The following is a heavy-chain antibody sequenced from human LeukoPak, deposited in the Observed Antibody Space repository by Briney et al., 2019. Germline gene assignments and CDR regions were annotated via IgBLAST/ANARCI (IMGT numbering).Heavy chain of an antibody. Sequence: GGSLRLSCAASGFTFSSYWMHWVRQAPGKGLVWVSRIKSDGTYTDYMDSVKDRFTISRDNAKNTLFLQMNSLRADDTAVYYCIRDDGNYGIDYWGQGTLVTVSS. V-gene: IGHV3-74*01. CDR1: GFTFSSYW. CDR2: IKSDGTYT. J-gene: IGHJ4*02. CDR3: IRDDGNYGIDY. D-gene: IGHD1-7*01.